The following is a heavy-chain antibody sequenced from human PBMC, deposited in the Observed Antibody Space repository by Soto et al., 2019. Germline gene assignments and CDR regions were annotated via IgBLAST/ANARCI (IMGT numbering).Heavy chain of an antibody. Sequence: ASVKVSCKASGYTFTGYYMHWVRQAPGQGLEWMGWINPNSGGTNYAQKFQGWVTMTRDTSISTAYMELSRLRSDDTAVYYCARESYGSGPGWFDPWGQGTLVTVSS. J-gene: IGHJ5*02. CDR1: GYTFTGYY. CDR2: INPNSGGT. D-gene: IGHD3-10*01. CDR3: ARESYGSGPGWFDP. V-gene: IGHV1-2*04.